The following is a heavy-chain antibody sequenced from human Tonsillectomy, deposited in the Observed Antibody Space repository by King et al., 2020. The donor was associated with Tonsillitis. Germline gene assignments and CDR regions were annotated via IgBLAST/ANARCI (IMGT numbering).Heavy chain of an antibody. CDR1: GFTFSAYF. D-gene: IGHD2-15*01. CDR3: AKGDCSGGSCYAGDY. J-gene: IGHJ4*02. V-gene: IGHV3-72*01. Sequence: QLVQSGGGLVQPGGSLSLSCAASGFTFSAYFMDWVRQAPGKGLEWVGRIRNKPSSYSTEYAASVKGRFTISRDDSRNSLYLHMNSLKSDDTAVYYCAKGDCSGGSCYAGDYWSQGTLVTVSS. CDR2: IRNKPSSYST.